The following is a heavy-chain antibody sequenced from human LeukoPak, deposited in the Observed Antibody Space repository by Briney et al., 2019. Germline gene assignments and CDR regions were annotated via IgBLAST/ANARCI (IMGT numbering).Heavy chain of an antibody. Sequence: GESLRLSCAASGFTFSSYWMHWVRQAPGKGLVWVSRIKSDGSSTSYADSVKGRFTISRDNAKNTVYLQMNSLRAEDTAEYYCATSRTFDYWGQGTLVTVSS. V-gene: IGHV3-74*01. J-gene: IGHJ4*02. CDR2: IKSDGSST. CDR3: ATSRTFDY. CDR1: GFTFSSYW.